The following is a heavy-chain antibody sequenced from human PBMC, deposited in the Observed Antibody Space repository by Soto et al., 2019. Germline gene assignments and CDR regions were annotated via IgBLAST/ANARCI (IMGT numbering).Heavy chain of an antibody. D-gene: IGHD3-3*01. V-gene: IGHV3-30-3*01. CDR3: ASPLLRFLEWLPIDY. Sequence: GGSLRLSCANSGFTFSSYAMHWVRQAPGKGLEWVAVISYDGNNKYYADSVKGRFTISRDNSKNTLYLQMNSLRAEDTAVYDCASPLLRFLEWLPIDYWGQGTLVAVSS. J-gene: IGHJ4*02. CDR2: ISYDGNNK. CDR1: GFTFSSYA.